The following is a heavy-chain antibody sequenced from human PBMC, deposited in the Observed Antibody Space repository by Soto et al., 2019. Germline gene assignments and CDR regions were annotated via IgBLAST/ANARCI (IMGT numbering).Heavy chain of an antibody. CDR2: INHSGST. CDR1: GGSFSGYY. CDR3: ARGAGTWFGATGVYGMDV. V-gene: IGHV4-34*01. Sequence: SETLSLTCAVYGGSFSGYYWSWIRQPPGKGLEWIGEINHSGSTNYNPSLKSRVTISVDTSKNQFFLKLSSVTAADTAVYYCARGAGTWFGATGVYGMDVWGQGTTVTVSS. D-gene: IGHD3-10*01. J-gene: IGHJ6*02.